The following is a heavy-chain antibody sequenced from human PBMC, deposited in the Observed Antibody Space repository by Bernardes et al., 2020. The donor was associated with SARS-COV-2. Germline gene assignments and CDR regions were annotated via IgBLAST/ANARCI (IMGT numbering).Heavy chain of an antibody. V-gene: IGHV1-3*01. Sequence: ASMKVSCKASGYTFTSYAMHWVRQAPGQRLEWMGWINAGNGNTKYSQKFQGRVTITRDTSASTAYMELSSLRSEDTAVYYCARGTVVTPGVLSYWGQGTLVTVSS. CDR3: ARGTVVTPGVLSY. CDR2: INAGNGNT. D-gene: IGHD2-21*02. CDR1: GYTFTSYA. J-gene: IGHJ4*02.